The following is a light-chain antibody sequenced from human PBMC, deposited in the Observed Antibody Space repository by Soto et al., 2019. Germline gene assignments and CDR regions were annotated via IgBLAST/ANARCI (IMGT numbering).Light chain of an antibody. Sequence: AIRMTQSPSSLSASTGDRVTITCRASQGISSYLAWYQQKPGKAPKLLIYAASTLQSGVPSRFSGSGSATDFTLTITCLQSEDCATYYCQQYYSYPYTFGQGTKLEIK. CDR1: QGISSY. V-gene: IGKV1-8*01. J-gene: IGKJ2*01. CDR2: AAS. CDR3: QQYYSYPYT.